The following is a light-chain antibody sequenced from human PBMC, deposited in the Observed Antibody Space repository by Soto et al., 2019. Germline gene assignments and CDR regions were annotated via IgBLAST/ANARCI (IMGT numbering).Light chain of an antibody. V-gene: IGLV2-14*01. CDR2: EVR. CDR3: SSYTSSSTQV. Sequence: QSALTQPASVSGSPGQSITISCTGTSSDVGGYNYVSWYQQHPGKVPKLMIYEVRNRPSGVSHRFSGSKSGNTASLTISALQAEDEADYYCSSYTSSSTQVFGGGTKLTVL. CDR1: SSDVGGYNY. J-gene: IGLJ3*02.